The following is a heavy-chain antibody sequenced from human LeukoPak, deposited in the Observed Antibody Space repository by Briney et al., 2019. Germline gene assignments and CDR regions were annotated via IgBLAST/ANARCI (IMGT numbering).Heavy chain of an antibody. CDR2: IRSKAYGGTT. D-gene: IGHD3-10*01. CDR1: GFTFSDYY. CDR3: SRADYYGSGSPISLDV. J-gene: IGHJ6*04. Sequence: QPGRSLRLSCAASGFTFSDYYMSWVRQAPGKGLEWVGFIRSKAYGGTTEYAASVKGRFTISRDDSKSIAYLQMNSLKTEDTAVYYCSRADYYGSGSPISLDVWGKGTTVTVPS. V-gene: IGHV3-49*04.